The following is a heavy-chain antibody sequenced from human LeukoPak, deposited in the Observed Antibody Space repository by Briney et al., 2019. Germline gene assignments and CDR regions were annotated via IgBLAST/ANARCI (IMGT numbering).Heavy chain of an antibody. CDR3: ARGEAVAGNDH. Sequence: GGSLRLSCAASGFTFSSYWMHWVRQAPGKGLVWLSRINGDGYSISYADSVKGRFTISRDNAKEMLYLQMNSLRAEDTAMYYCARGEAVAGNDHWGQGIRVTVSS. V-gene: IGHV3-74*01. CDR2: INGDGYSI. D-gene: IGHD6-19*01. CDR1: GFTFSSYW. J-gene: IGHJ4*02.